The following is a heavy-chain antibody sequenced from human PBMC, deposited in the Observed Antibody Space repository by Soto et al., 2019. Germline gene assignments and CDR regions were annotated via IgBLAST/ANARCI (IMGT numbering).Heavy chain of an antibody. Sequence: ASANASCEASGSTFTSYRISWVRQAPGQGLEWMGWISAYNANTNYAQKLQGRVTMTTDTSTSTAYMELRSLRSDDTAVYYCAISYSNYWYFNLWGRGALVTVAS. CDR1: GSTFTSYR. D-gene: IGHD5-12*01. CDR3: AISYSNYWYFNL. CDR2: ISAYNANT. J-gene: IGHJ2*01. V-gene: IGHV1-18*01.